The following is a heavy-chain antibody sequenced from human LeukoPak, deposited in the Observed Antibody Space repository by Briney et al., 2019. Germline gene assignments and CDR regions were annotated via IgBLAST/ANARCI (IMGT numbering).Heavy chain of an antibody. D-gene: IGHD2-21*01. V-gene: IGHV3-23*01. CDR2: ISGSGYST. J-gene: IGHJ3*02. CDR3: AKGGFIHDAFDI. CDR1: GFTFTTYA. Sequence: PGGSLRLSCAASGFTFTTYAMSWVRQAPGKGLEWVSTISGSGYSTYYADSVKGRFTISRDNSKNTLYLQMNSLRDEDTAVYYCAKGGFIHDAFDIWGQGTMVTVSS.